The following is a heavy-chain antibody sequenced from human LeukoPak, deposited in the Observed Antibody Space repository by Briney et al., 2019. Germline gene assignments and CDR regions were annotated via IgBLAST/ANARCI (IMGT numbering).Heavy chain of an antibody. CDR3: AKDLGRSGSN. V-gene: IGHV3-74*01. J-gene: IGHJ4*02. Sequence: PGGSLRLSCAASGFTFSTYWMHWVRQAPGTGLVWVSLINSDGSSTNYADSVKGRFTISRDNSKNTLYLQMNSLRAEDTAVYYCAKDLGRSGSNWGQGTLVTVSS. CDR2: INSDGSST. CDR1: GFTFSTYW. D-gene: IGHD3-3*01.